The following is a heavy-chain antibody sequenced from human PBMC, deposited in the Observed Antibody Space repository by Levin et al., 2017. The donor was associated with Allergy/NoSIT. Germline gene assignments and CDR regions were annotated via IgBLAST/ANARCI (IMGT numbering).Heavy chain of an antibody. CDR1: GFTFSSYA. CDR2: ISTSGGST. D-gene: IGHD4-11*01. J-gene: IGHJ4*02. Sequence: GGSLRLSCAASGFTFSSYAMSWVRQAPGKGLEWVSAISTSGGSTYYADSVKGRFTNSRDNSKNTLYLQMNSLRAEDTAVYYCARSYSHYFDYWGQGTLVTVSS. CDR3: ARSYSHYFDY. V-gene: IGHV3-23*01.